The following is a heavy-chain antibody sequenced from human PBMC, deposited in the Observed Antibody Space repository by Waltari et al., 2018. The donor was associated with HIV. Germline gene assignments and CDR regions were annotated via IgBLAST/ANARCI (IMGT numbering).Heavy chain of an antibody. CDR3: AGRKSIIVVAGGNDDFEI. J-gene: IGHJ3*02. CDR2: IRGIGGQI. D-gene: IGHD3-22*01. Sequence: EVQLVESGGGVVQPGMSLRLSCVGTGSTFADYALSWLRQVPGKGLEWVAGIRGIGGQIAYADSVKARFTMSRDNAKKSLFLEMNSLRREDTAFYQCAGRKSIIVVAGGNDDFEIWGQGTKVTVSS. V-gene: IGHV3-9*01. CDR1: GSTFADYA.